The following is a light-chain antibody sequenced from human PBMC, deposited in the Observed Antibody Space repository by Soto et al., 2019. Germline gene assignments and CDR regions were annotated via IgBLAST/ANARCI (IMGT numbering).Light chain of an antibody. CDR1: QSVSNN. V-gene: IGKV1-39*01. Sequence: DIQMTQSPSSLSASVGDRVTVICRASQSVSNNLNWYQQKPGKAPKFLIYAASNLQSGVPSRFSGSGSGTDFTLTISSVQPEEFATYYCQQSYSTPYTFGQGTKLEIK. J-gene: IGKJ2*01. CDR2: AAS. CDR3: QQSYSTPYT.